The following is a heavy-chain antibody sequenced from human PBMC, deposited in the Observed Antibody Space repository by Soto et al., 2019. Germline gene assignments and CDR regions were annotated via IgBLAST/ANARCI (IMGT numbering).Heavy chain of an antibody. Sequence: QVQLQESGPGLVKPSQTLSLTCTVSGGSISSGGYYWSWILQHPGKGLEWIGYIYYSGSTYYNPSLKSRVTISVDTSKNQFSLKLSSVTAADTAVYYCARGRVGGTGWFDPWGQGTLVTVSS. CDR1: GGSISSGGYY. CDR3: ARGRVGGTGWFDP. D-gene: IGHD3-10*01. J-gene: IGHJ5*02. V-gene: IGHV4-31*03. CDR2: IYYSGST.